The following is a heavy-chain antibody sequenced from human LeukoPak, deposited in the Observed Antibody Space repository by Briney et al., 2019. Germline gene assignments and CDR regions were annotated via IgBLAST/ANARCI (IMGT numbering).Heavy chain of an antibody. V-gene: IGHV4-59*01. D-gene: IGHD1-1*01. CDR2: IYYSGST. J-gene: IGHJ4*02. CDR3: ARDFVSGSIDY. Sequence: SETLSLTCTVSGGSISSYYWSWIRQPPGKGLEWIGYIYYSGSTNYNPSLKSRVSISVDTSKNQFSLKLSSVTAADTAVYYCARDFVSGSIDYWGQGTLVTVSS. CDR1: GGSISSYY.